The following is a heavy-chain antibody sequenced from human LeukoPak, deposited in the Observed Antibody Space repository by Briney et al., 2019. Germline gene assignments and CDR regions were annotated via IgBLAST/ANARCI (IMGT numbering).Heavy chain of an antibody. CDR3: ARSRGPGIKYYFDY. D-gene: IGHD3/OR15-3a*01. CDR2: IKQDGSEK. CDR1: GFTFSSYW. V-gene: IGHV3-7*01. Sequence: GGSLRLSCAASGFTFSSYWMSWVRQAPGKGLEWVANIKQDGSEKYYVDSVKGRFTISRDNAKNSLYLQMNSLRAEDTAVYYCARSRGPGIKYYFDYWGQGTLVTVSS. J-gene: IGHJ4*02.